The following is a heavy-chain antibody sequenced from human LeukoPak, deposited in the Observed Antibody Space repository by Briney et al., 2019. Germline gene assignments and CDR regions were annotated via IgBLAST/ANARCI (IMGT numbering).Heavy chain of an antibody. CDR3: AASITMVREGPSFDY. J-gene: IGHJ4*02. Sequence: ASVKVSCKASGYTFTGYYMHWVRQAPGQGLEWMGRINPNSGGTNYAQKFQGRVTMTRDTPISTAYMELSRLRSDDTAVYYCAASITMVREGPSFDYWGQGTLVTVSS. D-gene: IGHD3-10*01. CDR1: GYTFTGYY. V-gene: IGHV1-2*06. CDR2: INPNSGGT.